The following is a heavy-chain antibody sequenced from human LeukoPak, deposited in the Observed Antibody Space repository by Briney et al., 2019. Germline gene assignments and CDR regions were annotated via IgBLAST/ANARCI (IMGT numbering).Heavy chain of an antibody. CDR2: ISHDGSNK. V-gene: IGHV3-30-3*01. Sequence: GGSLRLSCAASGFTFTSYKMHWVRQAPGKGLEWVTLISHDGSNKYYADSVKGRFTISGDNSNNMLYLQMNSLRADDTAVYYCSALAGDYWGQGTLVTVSS. CDR3: SALAGDY. CDR1: GFTFTSYK. J-gene: IGHJ4*02. D-gene: IGHD6-19*01.